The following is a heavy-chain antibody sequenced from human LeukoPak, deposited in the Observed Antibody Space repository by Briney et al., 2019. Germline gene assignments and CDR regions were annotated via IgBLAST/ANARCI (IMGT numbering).Heavy chain of an antibody. V-gene: IGHV1-2*02. CDR1: GYTFTGYY. Sequence: ASVKVSCXASGYTFTGYYMHWVRQAPGQGLEWMGWINPNSGDTNYAQKFQGRVTMTRDTSISTAYMELSRLRSDDTAVYYCTRGGMFSMIDYWGQGTLVAVSS. CDR2: INPNSGDT. CDR3: TRGGMFSMIDY. J-gene: IGHJ4*02. D-gene: IGHD3-16*01.